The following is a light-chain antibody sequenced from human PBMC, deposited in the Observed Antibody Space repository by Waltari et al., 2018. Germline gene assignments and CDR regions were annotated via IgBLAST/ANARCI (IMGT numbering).Light chain of an antibody. CDR3: ALYMGSGIWV. J-gene: IGLJ3*02. CDR1: SGSLSTTSY. V-gene: IGLV8-61*01. Sequence: QTVVTQEPSLSVSPGGTVTLTCALSSGSLSTTSYATWYQQTPGQAPRTPVYKANARSSGVHVRFSGSILGNTAALTITGAQADDESDYYCALYMGSGIWVFGGGTRLTVL. CDR2: KAN.